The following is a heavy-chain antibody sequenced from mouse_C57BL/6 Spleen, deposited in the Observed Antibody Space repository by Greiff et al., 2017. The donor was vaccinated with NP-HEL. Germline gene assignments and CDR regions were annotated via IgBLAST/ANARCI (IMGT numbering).Heavy chain of an antibody. J-gene: IGHJ1*03. CDR1: GYTFTDYN. V-gene: IGHV1-22*01. Sequence: VQLQQSGPELVKPGASVKMSCKASGYTFTDYNMHWVKQSHGKSLEWIGYINPNNGGTSYNQKFKGKATLTVNKSSSTAYMELRSLTSEDSAVYYCAKENYYGRDWYFDVWGTGTTVTVSS. CDR2: INPNNGGT. CDR3: AKENYYGRDWYFDV. D-gene: IGHD1-1*01.